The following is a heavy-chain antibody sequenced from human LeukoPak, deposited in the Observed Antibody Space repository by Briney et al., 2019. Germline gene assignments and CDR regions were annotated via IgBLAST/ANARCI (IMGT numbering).Heavy chain of an antibody. CDR2: IFYNGST. CDR1: GGSISSRNYY. D-gene: IGHD3-16*02. V-gene: IGHV4-39*01. Sequence: PSETLSLICTVSGGSISSRNYYWGWIRQPPGKGLEWIGTIFYNGSTHCNPSLKSRVTISVDTYNNHFSLKLSSLTAADTAMYYCARHLVYSYGIPDYYYMDVWGKGTTVTVSS. J-gene: IGHJ6*03. CDR3: ARHLVYSYGIPDYYYMDV.